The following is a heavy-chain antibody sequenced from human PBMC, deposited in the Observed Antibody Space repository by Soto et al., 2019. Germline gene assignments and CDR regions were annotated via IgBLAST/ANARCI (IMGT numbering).Heavy chain of an antibody. J-gene: IGHJ4*02. CDR1: GGTFSSYA. CDR2: IIPIFGIA. V-gene: IGHV1-69*10. CDR3: ASQKGDDSSGYFTYYFDY. Sequence: ASVKVSCKASGGTFSSYAISWVRQAPGQGLEWMGGIIPIFGIANYAQKFQGRVTSTAVKSTSTAYMELSSLRSEDTAVYYCASQKGDDSSGYFTYYFDYWGQGTLVTVSS. D-gene: IGHD3-22*01.